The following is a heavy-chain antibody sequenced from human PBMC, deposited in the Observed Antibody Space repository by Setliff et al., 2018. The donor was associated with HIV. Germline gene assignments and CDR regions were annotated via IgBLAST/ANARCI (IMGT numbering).Heavy chain of an antibody. J-gene: IGHJ4*02. CDR3: ARGRHAVVVTALEHDY. Sequence: SVKVSCKASGGTFSSYSITWVRQAPGQGLEWVGGIIPIFGTTNYAQNFQGRVTISADESTSTAYMELSSLRSEDTAVYYCARGRHAVVVTALEHDYWGQGTQVTVSS. D-gene: IGHD2-21*02. CDR2: IIPIFGTT. CDR1: GGTFSSYS. V-gene: IGHV1-69*13.